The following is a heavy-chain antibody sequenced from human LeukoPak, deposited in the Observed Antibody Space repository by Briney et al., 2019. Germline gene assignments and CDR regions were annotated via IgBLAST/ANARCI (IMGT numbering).Heavy chain of an antibody. CDR3: AKKTIVGATVDAFDI. D-gene: IGHD1-26*01. CDR1: GFTFSNYG. J-gene: IGHJ3*02. CDR2: IQYDGSNK. Sequence: PGGSLRLSCAASGFTFSNYGMHWVRQAPGKGLEWVASIQYDGSNKYYADSVKGRFTISRDNSKNTLYLQMNSLRAEDTAVYYRAKKTIVGATVDAFDIWGRGRMVTVSS. V-gene: IGHV3-30*02.